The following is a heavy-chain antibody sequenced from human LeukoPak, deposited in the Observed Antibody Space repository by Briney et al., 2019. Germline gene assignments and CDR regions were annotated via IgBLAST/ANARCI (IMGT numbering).Heavy chain of an antibody. CDR3: ARGGDCSGGSCYSYNWFDP. CDR1: GYTFTSYY. CDR2: INPSGGST. J-gene: IGHJ5*02. V-gene: IGHV1-46*01. Sequence: ASVKVSCKASGYTFTSYYMHWVRQAPGEGLEWMGIINPSGGSTSYAQKFQGRVTITRNTSISTAYMGLSSLRSEDTAVYYCARGGDCSGGSCYSYNWFDPWGQGTLVTVSS. D-gene: IGHD2-15*01.